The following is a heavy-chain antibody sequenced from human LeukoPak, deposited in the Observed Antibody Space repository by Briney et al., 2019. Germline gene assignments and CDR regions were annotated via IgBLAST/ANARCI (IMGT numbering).Heavy chain of an antibody. CDR1: GFTLSSYE. CDR2: ISGSGGST. D-gene: IGHD4-17*01. CDR3: AKDYGDYFHHY. J-gene: IGHJ4*02. V-gene: IGHV3-23*01. Sequence: GGSLRLSCIVSGFTLSSYEMSWIRQAPGKGLEWVSAISGSGGSTYYADSVKGRFTISRDNSKNTLYLQMNSLRAEDTAVYYCAKDYGDYFHHYWGQGTLVTVSS.